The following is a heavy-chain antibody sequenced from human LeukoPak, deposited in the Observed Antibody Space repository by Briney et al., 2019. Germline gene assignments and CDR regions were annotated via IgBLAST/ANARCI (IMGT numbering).Heavy chain of an antibody. J-gene: IGHJ4*02. CDR2: INHSGSL. CDR3: ARESGGTGH. Sequence: SETLSLTCAVSGGSLSGYYWSRIRQPPGKGLEWIGEINHSGSLNYNASLKSRVSISADTSKNQFSLKLTSVTASDTAVYYCARESGGTGHWGQGTLVTVSS. D-gene: IGHD3/OR15-3a*01. V-gene: IGHV4-34*01. CDR1: GGSLSGYY.